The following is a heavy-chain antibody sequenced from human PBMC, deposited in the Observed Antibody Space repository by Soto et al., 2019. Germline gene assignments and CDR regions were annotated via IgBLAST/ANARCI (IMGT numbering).Heavy chain of an antibody. J-gene: IGHJ4*02. CDR3: ARVLSPYGSGSYYND. V-gene: IGHV3-33*01. CDR1: GFTFSSYG. D-gene: IGHD3-10*01. CDR2: IWYDGSNK. Sequence: PGGSLRLSCAASGFTFSSYGMHWVRQAPGKGLEWVAVIWYDGSNKYYADSVKGRFTISRDNSKNTLYLQMNSLRAEDTAAYYCARVLSPYGSGSYYNDWGQGTLVTVSS.